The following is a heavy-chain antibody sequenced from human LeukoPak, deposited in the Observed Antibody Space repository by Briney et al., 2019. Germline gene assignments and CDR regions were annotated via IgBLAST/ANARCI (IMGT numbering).Heavy chain of an antibody. CDR2: IYPGDSDT. J-gene: IGHJ3*02. CDR3: ARVYCSSTSCPPSGAFDI. D-gene: IGHD2-2*01. V-gene: IGHV5-51*01. Sequence: GGSLKISCKGSGYRFTSYWIGWVRQMPGKGLEWMGIIYPGDSDTRYSPSFQGQVTISADKSISTAYLQWSSLKASDTAMYYCARVYCSSTSCPPSGAFDIWGQGTMVTVSS. CDR1: GYRFTSYW.